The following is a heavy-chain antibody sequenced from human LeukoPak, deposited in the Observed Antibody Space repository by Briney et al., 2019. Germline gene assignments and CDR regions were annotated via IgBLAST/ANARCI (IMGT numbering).Heavy chain of an antibody. CDR1: GGSISSSSYY. D-gene: IGHD3-10*01. CDR3: ASGAVGSLGFGAFDI. V-gene: IGHV4-39*07. Sequence: SETLSLTCTVSGGSISSSSYYWGWIRQPPGKGLEWIGSIYYSGSTYYNPSLKSRVTISVDTSKNQFSLKLSSVTAADTAVYYCASGAVGSLGFGAFDIWGQGTMVTVSS. CDR2: IYYSGST. J-gene: IGHJ3*02.